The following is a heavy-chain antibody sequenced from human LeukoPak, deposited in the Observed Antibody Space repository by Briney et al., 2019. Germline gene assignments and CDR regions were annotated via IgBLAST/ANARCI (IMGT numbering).Heavy chain of an antibody. CDR2: IWYDGSNK. CDR3: ARDLGNYGSGNSYFDY. V-gene: IGHV3-33*01. Sequence: PGRSLRLSCAASGFTFSSYGFHWVRQAPGKGLEWVALIWYDGSNKYYADSVKGRFTVSKDNSKSTLYLQMNSLRAEDTAVYYCARDLGNYGSGNSYFDYWGQGTLVTVSS. J-gene: IGHJ4*02. CDR1: GFTFSSYG. D-gene: IGHD3-10*01.